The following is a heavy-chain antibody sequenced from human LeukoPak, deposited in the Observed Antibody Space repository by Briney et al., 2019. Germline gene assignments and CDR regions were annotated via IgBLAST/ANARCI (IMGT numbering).Heavy chain of an antibody. D-gene: IGHD1-26*01. CDR3: ARSMVGATRFDY. CDR2: IYYSGST. CDR1: GGSISSYY. J-gene: IGHJ4*02. Sequence: SETLSLTCTFSGGSISSYYWSWIRQPPCKGLEWIGYIYYSGSTNYNPSRKSRVTISEDTSKNQFSPQLSSVTAADTAVYYCARSMVGATRFDYWGQGTLVTVSS. V-gene: IGHV4-59*01.